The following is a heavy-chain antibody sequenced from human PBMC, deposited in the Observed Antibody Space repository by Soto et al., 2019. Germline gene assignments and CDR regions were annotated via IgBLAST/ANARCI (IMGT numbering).Heavy chain of an antibody. D-gene: IGHD4-4*01. CDR2: IYYSGST. V-gene: IGHV4-59*08. Sequence: PSETLSLTCTVSGGSISSYYWSWIRQPPGKGLEWIGYIYYSGSTNYNPSLKSRVTISVDTSKNQFSLKLSSVTVADTAVYYCAKQFVTAGNCFAFWGQGTLVTVSS. CDR1: GGSISSYY. CDR3: AKQFVTAGNCFAF. J-gene: IGHJ4*02.